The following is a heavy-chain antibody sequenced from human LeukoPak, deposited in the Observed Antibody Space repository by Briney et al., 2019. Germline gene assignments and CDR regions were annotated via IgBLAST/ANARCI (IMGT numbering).Heavy chain of an antibody. CDR2: ISGSGGST. CDR3: AKPPQLHASSGYYHY. CDR1: GLTFSSYA. Sequence: GGSLRLSCAPSGLTFSSYAMSWVRQAPGKGLEWVSSISGSGGSTHYADSVKGLFTISRHNSKNPLYLQMNIRRAEDTPVYLFAKPPQLHASSGYYHYWGQGTLVTVYS. J-gene: IGHJ4*02. D-gene: IGHD3-22*01. V-gene: IGHV3-23*01.